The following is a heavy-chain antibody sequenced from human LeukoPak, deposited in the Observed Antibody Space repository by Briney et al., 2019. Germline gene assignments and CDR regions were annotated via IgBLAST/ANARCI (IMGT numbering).Heavy chain of an antibody. Sequence: GGSLRLSCAASGFTFSDNYMSWIRQAPGKGLEWVSYISSSGNTTKNADSVKGRFTITRDNAKNSLYLQMNSLRAEDTAVYYCARDGGSAWFLDYWGQGTLVTVSS. J-gene: IGHJ4*02. V-gene: IGHV3-11*04. CDR1: GFTFSDNY. CDR3: ARDGGSAWFLDY. D-gene: IGHD6-19*01. CDR2: ISSSGNTT.